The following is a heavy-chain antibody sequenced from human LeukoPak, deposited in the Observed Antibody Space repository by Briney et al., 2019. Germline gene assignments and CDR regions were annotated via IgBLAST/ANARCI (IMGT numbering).Heavy chain of an antibody. CDR1: GGSICSGDYY. D-gene: IGHD4-17*01. V-gene: IGHV4-30-4*01. Sequence: SETLSLTCTVSGGSICSGDYYWSWIRQPPGKGLEWIGYIYYSGSTYYNPSLKSRVTISVDTSKNQFSLKLSSVTAADTAVYYCARDGDYGDFLDAFDIRGQGTMVTVSS. CDR3: ARDGDYGDFLDAFDI. CDR2: IYYSGST. J-gene: IGHJ3*02.